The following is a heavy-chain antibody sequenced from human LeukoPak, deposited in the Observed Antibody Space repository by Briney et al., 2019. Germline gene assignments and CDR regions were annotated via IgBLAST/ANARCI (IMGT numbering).Heavy chain of an antibody. V-gene: IGHV3-21*01. D-gene: IGHD3-16*01. Sequence: PGGSLRLSCAASGFTFSDYSMNWVRQAPGRGLEWVSSISSTSIFIYYADSLKGRFTISRDNAKNSLYLQMNSLRVEDTAVYYCARDVPNVTGAFDIWGQGTRVTVSS. CDR2: ISSTSIFI. CDR1: GFTFSDYS. J-gene: IGHJ3*02. CDR3: ARDVPNVTGAFDI.